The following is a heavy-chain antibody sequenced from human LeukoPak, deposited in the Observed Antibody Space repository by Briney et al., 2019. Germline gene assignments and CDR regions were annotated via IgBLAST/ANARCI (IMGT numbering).Heavy chain of an antibody. V-gene: IGHV3-74*01. D-gene: IGHD3-10*01. CDR1: GFPFSNYW. Sequence: PGGSLRLSCAASGFPFSNYWMHWVRQAPGKGLVWVSRIDSDGSNTAYADSVKGRFTISRDNAKNTLYLQMNSLRAEDTAVYYCAKTFGRGPQEDYWGQGTLVTVSS. CDR2: IDSDGSNT. J-gene: IGHJ4*02. CDR3: AKTFGRGPQEDY.